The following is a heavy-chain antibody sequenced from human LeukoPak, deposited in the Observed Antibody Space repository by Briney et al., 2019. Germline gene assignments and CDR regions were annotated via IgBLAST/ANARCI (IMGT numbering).Heavy chain of an antibody. D-gene: IGHD1-1*01. CDR3: ARGKTGKGYDFDY. Sequence: PSETLSLTCAVYGGSFSGYYRNWIRQPPGKGLEWIGEINHSGSTHYNPSLKSRVTISVDTSKNQFSLKLSSVTAAATGVYYCARGKTGKGYDFDYWGQGTLVTVFS. J-gene: IGHJ4*02. V-gene: IGHV4-34*01. CDR2: INHSGST. CDR1: GGSFSGYY.